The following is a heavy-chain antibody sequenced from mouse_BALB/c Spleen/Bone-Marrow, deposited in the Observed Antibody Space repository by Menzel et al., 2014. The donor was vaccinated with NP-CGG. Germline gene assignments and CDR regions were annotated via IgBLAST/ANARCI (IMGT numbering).Heavy chain of an antibody. Sequence: QVQLQQSGAELMKPGASVKISCKATGYTFSSYWIEWIKQRPGHGLEWIGETLPGSGSSNYNEKFKGKATFTADTSSSTAYMQLSSLTSEDSAVYYCASRGYAMDYWGQGTSVTVSS. J-gene: IGHJ4*01. CDR1: GYTFSSYW. CDR3: ASRGYAMDY. CDR2: TLPGSGSS. V-gene: IGHV1-9*01.